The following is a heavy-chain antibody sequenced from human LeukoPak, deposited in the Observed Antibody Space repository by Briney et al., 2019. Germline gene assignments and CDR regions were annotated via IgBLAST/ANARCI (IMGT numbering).Heavy chain of an antibody. Sequence: ASVKVSCKASGYTFTSYGISWVRQAPGQGLEWMGWISAYNGNTNYAQKFQGRVTMTRDTSISTAYMELSRLRSDDTAVYYCARGVYSSSSDWFDPWGQGTLVTVSS. V-gene: IGHV1-18*01. CDR2: ISAYNGNT. D-gene: IGHD6-6*01. J-gene: IGHJ5*02. CDR1: GYTFTSYG. CDR3: ARGVYSSSSDWFDP.